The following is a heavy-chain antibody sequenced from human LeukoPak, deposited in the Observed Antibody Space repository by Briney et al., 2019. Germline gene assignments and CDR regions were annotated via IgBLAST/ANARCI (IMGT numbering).Heavy chain of an antibody. CDR1: GGSFSGYY. J-gene: IGHJ6*03. CDR2: INHSGST. Sequence: SETLSLTCAVYGGSFSGYYWSWIRQPPGKGLEWIGEINHSGSTNYNPSLKSRVTISVDTSKNQFSLKLSSVTAADTAVYYCARLKRGVGNRVSYYYMDVWGKGTTVTVSS. V-gene: IGHV4-34*01. D-gene: IGHD4-23*01. CDR3: ARLKRGVGNRVSYYYMDV.